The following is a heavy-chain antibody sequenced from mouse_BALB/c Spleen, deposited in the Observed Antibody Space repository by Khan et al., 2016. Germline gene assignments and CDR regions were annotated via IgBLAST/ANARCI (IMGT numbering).Heavy chain of an antibody. Sequence: EVELVESGGGLVQPGGSLRLSCATSGFTFIEYYMTWVRQPPGKALEWLGFIRDKANGYTTEVSASVKGRFTISSDNSQSILYLQMNTLRPEDSATYYCARDDDNYEGFTYWGQGTLVTVSA. CDR1: GFTFIEYY. CDR3: ARDDDNYEGFTY. CDR2: IRDKANGYTT. J-gene: IGHJ3*01. D-gene: IGHD2-1*01. V-gene: IGHV7-3*02.